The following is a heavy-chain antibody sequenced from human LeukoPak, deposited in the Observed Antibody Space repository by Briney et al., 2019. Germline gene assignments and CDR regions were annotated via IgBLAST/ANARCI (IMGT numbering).Heavy chain of an antibody. CDR1: GFTFRYYD. CDR2: ITLSAGST. V-gene: IGHV3-23*01. J-gene: IGHJ6*03. D-gene: IGHD2-2*01. CDR3: AKRGNPAVGHHYLDV. Sequence: GGSLRLSCAASGFTFRYYDMSWVRQAPGRGLEGVASITLSAGSTFYAVSVKGPFTISRDNPKNTLYLQMNSLSAEDTAVYYCAKRGNPAVGHHYLDVWGKGTTVSVSS.